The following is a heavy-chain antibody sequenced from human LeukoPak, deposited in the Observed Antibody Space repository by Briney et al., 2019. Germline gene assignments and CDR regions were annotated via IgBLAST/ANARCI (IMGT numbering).Heavy chain of an antibody. J-gene: IGHJ2*01. Sequence: GGSLRLSCAASGFTFSSYSMNWVRQAPGKGLEWVSSISSSSSYIYYADSVKGRFTISRDNAKNSLYLQMNSLTTEDTALYFCAREVIVVVTAIHWYFDLWGRGTLVTVSS. CDR1: GFTFSSYS. D-gene: IGHD2-21*02. V-gene: IGHV3-21*04. CDR3: AREVIVVVTAIHWYFDL. CDR2: ISSSSSYI.